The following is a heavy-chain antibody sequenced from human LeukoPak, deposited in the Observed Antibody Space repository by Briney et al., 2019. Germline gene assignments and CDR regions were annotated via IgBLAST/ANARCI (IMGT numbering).Heavy chain of an antibody. Sequence: GGSLRLSCAASGFTFSSYAMHWVRQAPGKGLEWVANIKQDGSEKYYVDSVKGRFTISRDNAKNSLYLQMNSLRAEDTAVYYCAREPLWFGEQGGRYFDYWGQGTLVTVSS. D-gene: IGHD3-10*01. V-gene: IGHV3-7*01. CDR3: AREPLWFGEQGGRYFDY. J-gene: IGHJ4*02. CDR1: GFTFSSYA. CDR2: IKQDGSEK.